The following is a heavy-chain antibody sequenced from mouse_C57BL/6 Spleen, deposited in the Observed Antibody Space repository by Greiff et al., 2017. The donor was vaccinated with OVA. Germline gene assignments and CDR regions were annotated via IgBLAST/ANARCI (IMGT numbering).Heavy chain of an antibody. CDR2: IWSDGST. J-gene: IGHJ4*01. CDR1: GFSLTSYG. Sequence: VHLVESGPGLVAPSQSLSITCTVSGFSLTSYGVHWVRQPPGKGLEWLVVIWSDGSTTYNSALKSRLSISKDNSKSQVFLKMNSLQTDDTAMYYCARSSSYYYGSSYGGAMDYWGQGTSVTVSS. CDR3: ARSSSYYYGSSYGGAMDY. D-gene: IGHD1-1*01. V-gene: IGHV2-6*03.